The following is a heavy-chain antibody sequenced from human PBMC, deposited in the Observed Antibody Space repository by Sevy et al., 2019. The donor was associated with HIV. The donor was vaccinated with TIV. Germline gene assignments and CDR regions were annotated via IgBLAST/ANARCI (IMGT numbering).Heavy chain of an antibody. J-gene: IGHJ4*02. CDR3: ARLGIAVAGYFDY. V-gene: IGHV4-38-2*01. CDR1: GYSISSGFY. CDR2: MYHSGST. D-gene: IGHD6-19*01. Sequence: SETLSLTCAVSGYSISSGFYWGWIRQPPGKGLEWIVLMYHSGSTYYNSSLQSRVTISVDTSKNQFSLELTSVTAADTAVYYWARLGIAVAGYFDYWGQGTLVTVSS.